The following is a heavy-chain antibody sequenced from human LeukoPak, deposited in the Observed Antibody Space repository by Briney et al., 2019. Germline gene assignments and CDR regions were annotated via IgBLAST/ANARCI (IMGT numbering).Heavy chain of an antibody. Sequence: SQTLSLTCTVSGGSISSGSYYWSWIRQPAGKGLEWIGRIYTSGSTNYNPSLKSRVTISVDTSKNQFSLKLSSVTAADTAVYYCARGSGSYSYYFDYWGQGTLVTVSS. CDR1: GGSISSGSYY. J-gene: IGHJ4*02. V-gene: IGHV4-61*02. CDR2: IYTSGST. D-gene: IGHD1-26*01. CDR3: ARGSGSYSYYFDY.